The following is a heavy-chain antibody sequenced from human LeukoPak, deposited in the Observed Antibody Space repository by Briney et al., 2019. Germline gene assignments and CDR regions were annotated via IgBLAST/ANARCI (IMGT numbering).Heavy chain of an antibody. CDR2: ISYDGSNK. D-gene: IGHD6-13*01. CDR3: ARDRTYSSSWYAYYYYYYGMDV. Sequence: SGGSLRLSCAASGFTFSSYAMHWVRQAPGKGLEWVAVISYDGSNKYYADSVKGRFTISRDNSKNTLYLQMNSLRAEDTAVYYCARDRTYSSSWYAYYYYYYGMDVWGQGTTVTVSS. V-gene: IGHV3-30-3*01. CDR1: GFTFSSYA. J-gene: IGHJ6*02.